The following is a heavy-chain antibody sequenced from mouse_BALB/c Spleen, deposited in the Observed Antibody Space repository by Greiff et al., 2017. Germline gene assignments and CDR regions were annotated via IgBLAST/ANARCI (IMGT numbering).Heavy chain of an antibody. Sequence: EVMLVESGGDLVKPGGSLKLSCAASGFTFSSYGMSWVRQTPDKRLEWVATISSGGSYTYYPDSVKGRFTISRDNAKHTLYLQMSSLKSEDTAMYLCARRGLYGHFYFDYWGQGTTLTVPS. D-gene: IGHD2-1*01. CDR3: ARRGLYGHFYFDY. CDR2: ISSGGSYT. J-gene: IGHJ2*01. V-gene: IGHV5-6*02. CDR1: GFTFSSYG.